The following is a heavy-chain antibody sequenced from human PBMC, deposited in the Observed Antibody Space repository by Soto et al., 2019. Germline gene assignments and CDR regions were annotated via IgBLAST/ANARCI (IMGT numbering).Heavy chain of an antibody. V-gene: IGHV2-5*02. CDR2: IYWDDDK. CDR3: AHVVVDDAFDI. Sequence: QITLKESGPTLVKPTQTLTLTCTFSGFSLSTSGVGVGWIRQPPGKALEWLALIYWDDDKRYSPSLKSRLTITKDTSKNPVVLTMTNMAPVDTATYYCAHVVVDDAFDIWGQGKMVTVSS. CDR1: GFSLSTSGVG. J-gene: IGHJ3*02. D-gene: IGHD3-22*01.